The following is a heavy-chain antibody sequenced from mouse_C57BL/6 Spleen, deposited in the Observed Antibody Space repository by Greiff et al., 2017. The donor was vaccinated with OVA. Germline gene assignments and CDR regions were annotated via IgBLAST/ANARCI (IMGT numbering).Heavy chain of an antibody. CDR2: ISSGGSYT. CDR3: ARQGDYYGSSYDYYAMDY. D-gene: IGHD1-1*01. Sequence: EVQVVESGGDLVKPGGSLKLSCAASGFTFRSYGMSWVRQTPDQRLEWVATISSGGSYTYYPDSVKGRFTISRDNAKNTLYLQMSSLKSEDTAMYYCARQGDYYGSSYDYYAMDYWGQGTSVTVSS. V-gene: IGHV5-6*01. CDR1: GFTFRSYG. J-gene: IGHJ4*01.